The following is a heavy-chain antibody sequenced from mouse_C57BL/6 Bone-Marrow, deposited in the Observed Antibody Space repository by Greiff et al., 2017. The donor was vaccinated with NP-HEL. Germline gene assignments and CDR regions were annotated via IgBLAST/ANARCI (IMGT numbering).Heavy chain of an antibody. CDR3: ARVIRGARDF. CDR1: GFAFSSFW. J-gene: IGHJ4*01. V-gene: IGHV1-82*01. CDR2: IYPGDGDT. Sequence: VQLQQSGPELVKSGASVKLSCKASGFAFSSFWMNWVQQSPGKGLEWIGRIYPGDGDTNYNEKFKGKATLTADKSYSTAYMQLSSLTAENSAVYFCARVIRGARDFWGRGTAVTVTA. D-gene: IGHD1-1*01.